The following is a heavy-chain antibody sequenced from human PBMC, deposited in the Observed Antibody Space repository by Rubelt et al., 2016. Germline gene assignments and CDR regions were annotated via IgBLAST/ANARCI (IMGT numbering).Heavy chain of an antibody. V-gene: IGHV4-34*01. CDR2: INHSGGT. D-gene: IGHD6-6*01. CDR3: ARHPSTARLFDY. Sequence: QVQLQQWGAGLLKPSETLSLTCAVYGGSFSDYYWNWIRQPPGKGLEWIGEINHSGGTNYNPSLKSRVPISVDTSKNQFPRKLTAVGAAETAGYYGARHPSTARLFDYWGQGTVVTVSS. CDR1: GGSFSDYY. J-gene: IGHJ4*02.